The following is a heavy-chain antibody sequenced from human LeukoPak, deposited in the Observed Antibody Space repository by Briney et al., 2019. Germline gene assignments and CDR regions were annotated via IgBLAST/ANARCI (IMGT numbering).Heavy chain of an antibody. CDR1: GFTFSSYW. J-gene: IGHJ4*02. CDR3: ARDGEDYYGSGSYYLHVY. V-gene: IGHV3-7*03. D-gene: IGHD3-10*01. CDR2: IKQDGSEK. Sequence: GGSLRLSCAASGFTFSSYWMSWVRQAPEKGLEWVANIKQDGSEKYYVDSVKGRFTTSRDNAKNSLYLQMNSLRAEDTAVYYCARDGEDYYGSGSYYLHVYWGQGTLVTVSS.